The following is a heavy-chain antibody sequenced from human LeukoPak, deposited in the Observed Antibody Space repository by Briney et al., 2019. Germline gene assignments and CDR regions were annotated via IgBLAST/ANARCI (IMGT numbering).Heavy chain of an antibody. D-gene: IGHD6-6*01. V-gene: IGHV4-4*07. Sequence: PSETLSLTCTVSSGSISNYYWSCIRQPAGKALDWIGRIHTSGSTSYNPSLKSRVTMSVDTAKNQFSLKLSSVTAADTAVYYCATRIGGGSSYYFDYWGQGTLVTVSS. CDR3: ATRIGGGSSYYFDY. J-gene: IGHJ4*02. CDR2: IHTSGST. CDR1: SGSISNYY.